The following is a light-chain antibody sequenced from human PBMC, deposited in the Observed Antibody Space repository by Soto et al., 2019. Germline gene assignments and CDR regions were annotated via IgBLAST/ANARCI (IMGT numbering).Light chain of an antibody. CDR1: SSDVGSYNL. CDR3: CSYAGSSTDV. CDR2: EVS. J-gene: IGLJ2*01. V-gene: IGLV2-23*02. Sequence: QSVLTQPASVSGSPGQSTTISCTGTSSDVGSYNLVSWYQQHPGKAPKLMIYEVSKRPSGVSNRFSGSKSGNTASLTISGLQAEDEADYYCCSYAGSSTDVFGGGTKLTVL.